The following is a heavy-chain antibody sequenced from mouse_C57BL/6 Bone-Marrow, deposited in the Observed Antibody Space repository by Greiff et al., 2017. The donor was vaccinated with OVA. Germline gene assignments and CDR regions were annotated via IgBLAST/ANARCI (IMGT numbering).Heavy chain of an antibody. CDR3: AGDLLRLWNYFDD. Sequence: VQLQQSGAELVKPGASVKISCKASGYTFTGYYIHWVKQTPGQGLEWIGTIGPGSGGTSYNEKFKGKATLTVDKSSSTAYMQLSSLTSEDSAVYYCAGDLLRLWNYFDDWGKGTTLTVSS. CDR2: IGPGSGGT. D-gene: IGHD1-1*01. V-gene: IGHV1-77*01. J-gene: IGHJ2*01. CDR1: GYTFTGYY.